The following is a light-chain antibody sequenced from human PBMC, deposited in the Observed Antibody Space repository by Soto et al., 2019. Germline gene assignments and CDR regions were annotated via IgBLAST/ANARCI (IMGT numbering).Light chain of an antibody. CDR2: RNN. CDR3: ATWDDSLNGFYV. Sequence: ALTQPPSASGTPGQGVTISCSGSTSNIGSNYVYWYQQLPGTAPKLLIYRNNQRPSGVPDRFSGSKSGTSASLAISGLRSDDEADYFCATWDDSLNGFYVFGTGTKVTVL. V-gene: IGLV1-47*01. CDR1: TSNIGSNY. J-gene: IGLJ1*01.